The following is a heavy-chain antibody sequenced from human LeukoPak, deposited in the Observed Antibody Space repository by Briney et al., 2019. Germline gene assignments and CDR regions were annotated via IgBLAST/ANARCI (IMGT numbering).Heavy chain of an antibody. CDR3: ARDLHYGSGSYPGY. J-gene: IGHJ4*02. Sequence: GGSLRLSCAASGFTVSSMYMSWVRQAPGKGLEWVSVIYGGGSTFYADSVKGRFTISRDNAKNSLYLQMNSLRAEDTAVYYCARDLHYGSGSYPGYWGQGTLVTVSS. CDR1: GFTVSSMY. V-gene: IGHV3-53*01. CDR2: IYGGGST. D-gene: IGHD3-10*01.